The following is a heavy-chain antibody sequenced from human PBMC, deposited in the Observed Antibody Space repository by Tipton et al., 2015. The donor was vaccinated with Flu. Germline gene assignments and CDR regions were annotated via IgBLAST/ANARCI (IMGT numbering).Heavy chain of an antibody. CDR3: ARAGSYYCLDY. J-gene: IGHJ4*02. Sequence: TLSLTCTVSGGSIRSSTYYWSWIRQPAGKGLEWIGRIYISGSTNYNPSLKSRVTISVDTSKNQFSLKLSSVTAADTAVYYCARAGSYYCLDYWGQGTLVTVSS. CDR1: GGSIRSSTYY. V-gene: IGHV4-61*02. CDR2: IYISGST. D-gene: IGHD1-26*01.